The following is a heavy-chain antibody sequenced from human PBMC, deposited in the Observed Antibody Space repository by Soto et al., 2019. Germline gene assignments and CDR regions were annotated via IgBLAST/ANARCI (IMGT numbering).Heavy chain of an antibody. CDR1: GLTFTNAW. D-gene: IGHD3-22*01. CDR2: IKNQEAGGTS. J-gene: IGHJ4*02. CDR3: TTGVVAEGTFDY. Sequence: EVQLVESGGGLVKPGGSLRLSCVGSGLTFTNAWMSWVRQAPGKGLEWVGRIKNQEAGGTSDYAAFVKGRLTISRDDSKNTLFLQMSGLKTEDTAVYYGTTGVVAEGTFDYWGQGTLVTVSS. V-gene: IGHV3-15*01.